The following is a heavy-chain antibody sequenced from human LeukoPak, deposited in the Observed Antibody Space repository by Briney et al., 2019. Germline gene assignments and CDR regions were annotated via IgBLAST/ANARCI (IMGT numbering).Heavy chain of an antibody. CDR3: AREGNTALYYYDSTGFFDY. Sequence: SETLSLTCTVSGGSISSYYWSWIRQPAGKGLEWIGRIYTSGSTNYNPSLKSRVTISVDTSKNQFSLKLSSVTAADTAVYYCAREGNTALYYYDSTGFFDYWGQGTLVTVSS. CDR1: GGSISSYY. V-gene: IGHV4-4*07. D-gene: IGHD3-22*01. J-gene: IGHJ4*02. CDR2: IYTSGST.